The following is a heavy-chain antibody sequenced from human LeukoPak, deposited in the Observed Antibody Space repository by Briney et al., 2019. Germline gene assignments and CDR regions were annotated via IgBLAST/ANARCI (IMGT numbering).Heavy chain of an antibody. V-gene: IGHV4-39*01. CDR2: IYYSGST. CDR3: ARWGVVVAATAAL. D-gene: IGHD2-15*01. J-gene: IGHJ4*02. CDR1: GGSISSSSYY. Sequence: TSETLSLTCTVSGGSISSSSYYWGWIRQPPGKGLEWIGSIYYSGSTYYNPSLKSRVTISVDTSKNQFSLKLSSVTAADTAVYYCARWGVVVAATAALWGQGTLVTVSS.